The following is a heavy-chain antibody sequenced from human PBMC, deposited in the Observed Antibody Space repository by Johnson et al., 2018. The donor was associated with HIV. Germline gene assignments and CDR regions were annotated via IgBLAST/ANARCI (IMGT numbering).Heavy chain of an antibody. D-gene: IGHD1-26*01. V-gene: IGHV3-11*04. Sequence: QVQLVESGGGLVQPGGSLRLSCAASGFTFSDYYMSWIRQAPGRGLEWVSYISSSGSTIYYAASVKGRFTISRDNAKNSLYLQMNSLRAEDTAVYYCARERDSGSYGDAFDIWGQGTMVTVSS. CDR3: ARERDSGSYGDAFDI. J-gene: IGHJ3*02. CDR1: GFTFSDYY. CDR2: ISSSGSTI.